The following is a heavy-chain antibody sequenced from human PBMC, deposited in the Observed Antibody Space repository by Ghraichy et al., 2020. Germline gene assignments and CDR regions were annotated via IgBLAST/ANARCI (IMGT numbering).Heavy chain of an antibody. CDR2: ISSGGNSK. D-gene: IGHD1-26*01. CDR1: GLTFSDYS. V-gene: IGHV3-11*01. Sequence: GGSLRLSCVASGLTFSDYSMSWIRQAPGKGLEWVSYISSGGNSKDYADSVKGRFTISRDNTKNSLYLQMNSLRAEDTAVYYCARVCSWSWPHAFDLWGQGTMVTVSS. J-gene: IGHJ3*01. CDR3: ARVCSWSWPHAFDL.